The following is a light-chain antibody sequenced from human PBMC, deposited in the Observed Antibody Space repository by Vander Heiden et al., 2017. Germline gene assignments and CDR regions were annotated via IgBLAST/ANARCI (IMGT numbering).Light chain of an antibody. CDR2: AAS. Sequence: IQMTQSLSSLSASVGDRVTITCRASQSIGIYFNWYQQKPGKSPKLLIYAASTLQGGVPSRFSGSGSGTDFTLTISSLQPEDCATYYCQQSYSTPQTFGQGTKVEIK. CDR3: QQSYSTPQT. J-gene: IGKJ1*01. CDR1: QSIGIY. V-gene: IGKV1-39*01.